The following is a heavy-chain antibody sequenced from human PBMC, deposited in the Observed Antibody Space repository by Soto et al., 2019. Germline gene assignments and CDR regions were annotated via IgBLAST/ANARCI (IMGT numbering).Heavy chain of an antibody. V-gene: IGHV4-4*07. CDR3: ARDYSSNWYSDL. Sequence: SETLYLTCTFSGGSMRNYYWSCIRHPAGKGLEWIGRLYPSGSTNYNPSLKSRVTMSVDTSKNQFSLRLSSVTAADTAVYYCARDYSSNWYSDLWGQGTLVTVSS. CDR1: GGSMRNYY. J-gene: IGHJ4*02. CDR2: LYPSGST. D-gene: IGHD6-13*01.